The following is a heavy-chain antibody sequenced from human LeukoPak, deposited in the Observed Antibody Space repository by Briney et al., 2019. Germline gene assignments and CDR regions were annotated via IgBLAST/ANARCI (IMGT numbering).Heavy chain of an antibody. V-gene: IGHV4-39*01. CDR2: VYYSGTT. CDR1: GGSINSSFY. D-gene: IGHD3-22*01. Sequence: SETLSLTCTVSGGSINSSFYWDWIRQPPGKGLEWIGSVYYSGTTYYNTSFKSRITISVDTSKTVLSLKLTSVTAADTAVYYCAKSNGYGLIDSWGQGTMATVSS. CDR3: AKSNGYGLIDS. J-gene: IGHJ3*01.